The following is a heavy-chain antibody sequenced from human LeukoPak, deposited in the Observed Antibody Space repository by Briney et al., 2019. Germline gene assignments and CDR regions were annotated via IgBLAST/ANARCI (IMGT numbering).Heavy chain of an antibody. CDR1: GYTFTGYY. V-gene: IGHV1-2*02. CDR3: ARDLKSGNYGLGYYYGMDV. Sequence: ASVKVSCKASGYTFTGYYMHWVRQAPGQGLEWTGWINPNSGGTNYAQKFQGRVTMTRDTSISTAYMELSRLRSDDTAVYYCARDLKSGNYGLGYYYGMDVWGQGTTVTVSS. D-gene: IGHD4-11*01. J-gene: IGHJ6*02. CDR2: INPNSGGT.